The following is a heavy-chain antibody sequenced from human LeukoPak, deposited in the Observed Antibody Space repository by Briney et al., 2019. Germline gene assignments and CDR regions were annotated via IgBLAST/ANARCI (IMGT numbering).Heavy chain of an antibody. CDR2: INPNSGGT. J-gene: IGHJ6*03. CDR3: ARSPRPRYCSSTSCYSMDV. V-gene: IGHV1-2*02. CDR1: GYTFTGYY. Sequence: ASVKVSCKASGYTFTGYYMHWVRQAPGQGLEWMGWINPNSGGTNYAQKFQGRVTMTRDTSISTAYMELSRLRSDDTAVYYCARSPRPRYCSSTSCYSMDVWGKGTTVTVSS. D-gene: IGHD2-2*02.